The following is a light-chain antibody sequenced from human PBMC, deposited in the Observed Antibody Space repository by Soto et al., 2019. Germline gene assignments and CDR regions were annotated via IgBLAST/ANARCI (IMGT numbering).Light chain of an antibody. J-gene: IGKJ1*01. CDR1: QTVSSC. CDR2: EAS. Sequence: ILLTQSPSTLSLSVGDRATITCRASQTVSSCLAWYQQKPGKAPKLLIYEASTIDSGVPSRFSGSGSGTEFTLTISSLQPDDFAVYYCQHYNSYSEAFGQGTKVDIK. CDR3: QHYNSYSEA. V-gene: IGKV1-5*03.